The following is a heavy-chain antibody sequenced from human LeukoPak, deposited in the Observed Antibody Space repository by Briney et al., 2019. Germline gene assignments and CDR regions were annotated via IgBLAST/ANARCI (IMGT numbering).Heavy chain of an antibody. Sequence: SETLSLTCTVSGGSISSYYWSWIRQPPGKGLEWIGYIYYSGSTNYNPSLKSRVTISVDTSKNQFSLKLSSVTAADTGVYYCARGDWQQPVAFDIWGQGTMVTVSS. J-gene: IGHJ3*02. V-gene: IGHV4-59*01. CDR3: ARGDWQQPVAFDI. D-gene: IGHD6-13*01. CDR2: IYYSGST. CDR1: GGSISSYY.